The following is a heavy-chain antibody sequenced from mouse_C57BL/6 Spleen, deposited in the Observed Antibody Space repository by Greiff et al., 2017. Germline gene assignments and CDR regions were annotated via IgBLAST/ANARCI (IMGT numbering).Heavy chain of an antibody. V-gene: IGHV1-18*01. CDR1: GYTFTDYN. J-gene: IGHJ4*01. CDR3: ARGGSSSYYYAMDY. D-gene: IGHD1-1*01. Sequence: EVKLQESGPELVKPGASVKIPCKASGYTFTDYNMDWVKQSHGKSLEWIGDINPNNGGTIYNQKFKGKATLTVDKSSSTAYMELRSLTSEDTAVYYCARGGSSSYYYAMDYWGQGTSVTVSS. CDR2: INPNNGGT.